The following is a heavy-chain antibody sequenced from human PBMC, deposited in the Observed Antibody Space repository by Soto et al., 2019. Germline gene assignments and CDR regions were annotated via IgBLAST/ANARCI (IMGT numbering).Heavy chain of an antibody. J-gene: IGHJ4*02. CDR2: ISSSSSYI. Sequence: GGSLRLSCAASGFTFSSYSMNWVRQAPGKGLEWVSSISSSSSYIYYADSVKGRFTISRDNAKNSLYLQMNSLRAEDTAVYYCARDPPAAAGYSKNDYWGQGTLVTVSS. V-gene: IGHV3-21*01. D-gene: IGHD6-13*01. CDR3: ARDPPAAAGYSKNDY. CDR1: GFTFSSYS.